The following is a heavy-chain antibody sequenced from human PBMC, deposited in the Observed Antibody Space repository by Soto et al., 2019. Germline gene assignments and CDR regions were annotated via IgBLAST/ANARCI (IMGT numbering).Heavy chain of an antibody. Sequence: SETLSLTGTVSGGSISSGGYYWSWIRQHPGKGLEWIGYIYYGWSTYYNPSLKSRVTISVDTSKNQFSLKLSSVTAADTAVYYCARGTIAAAGPFGFDPWGQGTLVTVSS. CDR2: IYYGWST. J-gene: IGHJ5*02. V-gene: IGHV4-31*03. CDR3: ARGTIAAAGPFGFDP. CDR1: GGSISSGGYY. D-gene: IGHD6-13*01.